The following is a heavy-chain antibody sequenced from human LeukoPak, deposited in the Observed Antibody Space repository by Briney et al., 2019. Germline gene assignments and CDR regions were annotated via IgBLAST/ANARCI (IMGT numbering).Heavy chain of an antibody. V-gene: IGHV3-23*01. Sequence: RGSLRPSCAASGFTFSTYAMSCVRQSPGPGLKWGSEISGGGYTTFYADSVKGRFTISRENSNTTLYLQLSSLRAEDTAVYYCAKSTGYSTTGRDFDSWGRGTLVTVSS. D-gene: IGHD6-13*01. CDR1: GFTFSTYA. J-gene: IGHJ4*02. CDR2: ISGGGYTT. CDR3: AKSTGYSTTGRDFDS.